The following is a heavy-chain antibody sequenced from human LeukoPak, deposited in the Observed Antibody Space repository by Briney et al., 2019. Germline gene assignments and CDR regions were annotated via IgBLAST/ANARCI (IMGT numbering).Heavy chain of an antibody. D-gene: IGHD6-13*01. CDR1: GYIFTSYG. Sequence: ASVKVSCKASGYIFTSYGLSWVRQAPGQGLEWMGWISAHNGNTNYAQKVQGRVTMTTETSTRTAYMELGSLISDDTAVYYCARNLGTAGAYYGMDVWGQGTTVTVSS. J-gene: IGHJ6*02. CDR2: ISAHNGNT. CDR3: ARNLGTAGAYYGMDV. V-gene: IGHV1-18*01.